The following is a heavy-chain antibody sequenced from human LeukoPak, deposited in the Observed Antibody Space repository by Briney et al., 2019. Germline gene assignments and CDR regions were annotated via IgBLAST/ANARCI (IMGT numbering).Heavy chain of an antibody. CDR1: GGSISSSSYY. Sequence: SETLSLTCTVSGGSISSSSYYWGWIRQPPGKGLEWIGSIYYSGSTYYNPSLKSRVTISVDTSKNQFSLKLSSVTAADTAVYYCARVVGYYDSSGYDPYYYYMDVWGKGTTVTVSS. V-gene: IGHV4-39*07. CDR3: ARVVGYYDSSGYDPYYYYMDV. D-gene: IGHD3-22*01. CDR2: IYYSGST. J-gene: IGHJ6*03.